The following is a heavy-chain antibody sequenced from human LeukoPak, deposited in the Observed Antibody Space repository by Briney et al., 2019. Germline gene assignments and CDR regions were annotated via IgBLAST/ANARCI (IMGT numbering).Heavy chain of an antibody. Sequence: GGSLRLSCAASGFTFRSYAMSWVRQAPGKGLEWVSVISGSGGSTYYADSVKGRFTISRDNSKKTLYLQISGLRAEDTAVYYCAKDTGLFTPYDAFDIWGRGTMVTVSS. CDR1: GFTFRSYA. CDR3: AKDTGLFTPYDAFDI. CDR2: ISGSGGST. J-gene: IGHJ3*02. V-gene: IGHV3-23*01. D-gene: IGHD1-14*01.